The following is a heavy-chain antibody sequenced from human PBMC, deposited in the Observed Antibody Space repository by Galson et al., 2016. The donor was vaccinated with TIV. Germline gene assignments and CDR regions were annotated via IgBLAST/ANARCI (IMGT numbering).Heavy chain of an antibody. D-gene: IGHD1-1*01. CDR1: GYSFTSYW. Sequence: QSGAEVKKPGESLKISCKGSGYSFTSYWIAWVRQMPGKGLELMGVIYPGDSDTKYSPAFHGHVTISVDTSISTAFLEWSSLKASDTAIYYCARRGREETNEGGLDVWGQGSMVTVSS. J-gene: IGHJ5*02. CDR2: IYPGDSDT. CDR3: ARRGREETNEGGLDV. V-gene: IGHV5-51*01.